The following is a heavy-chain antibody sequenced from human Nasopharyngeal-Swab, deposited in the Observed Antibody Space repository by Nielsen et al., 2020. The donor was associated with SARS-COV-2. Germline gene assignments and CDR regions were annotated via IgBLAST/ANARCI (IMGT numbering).Heavy chain of an antibody. CDR3: ASDFWSENRVD. D-gene: IGHD3-3*01. CDR1: GFTFSSYE. V-gene: IGHV3-48*03. Sequence: GGSLRLSCAASGFTFSSYEMNWVRQAPGKGLEWVSYISSSGSTIYYADSVKGRFTISRDNAKNSLYLQMNSLRAEDTAVYYCASDFWSENRVDRGQGTLVTVSS. CDR2: ISSSGSTI. J-gene: IGHJ4*02.